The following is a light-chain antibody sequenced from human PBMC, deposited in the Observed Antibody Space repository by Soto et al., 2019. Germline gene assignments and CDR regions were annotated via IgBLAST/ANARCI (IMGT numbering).Light chain of an antibody. CDR3: SSYTSKSSLI. J-gene: IGLJ2*01. V-gene: IGLV2-14*03. Sequence: QSALTQPPSVSGSPGQSLTISCTGTMRDVGAYNLVSWYQQHPGRAPQLIIYDVRNRPSGISLRSSGSKSGKTASLTISGLQAEDEADYCCSSYTSKSSLIFGGGTKVTVL. CDR2: DVR. CDR1: MRDVGAYNL.